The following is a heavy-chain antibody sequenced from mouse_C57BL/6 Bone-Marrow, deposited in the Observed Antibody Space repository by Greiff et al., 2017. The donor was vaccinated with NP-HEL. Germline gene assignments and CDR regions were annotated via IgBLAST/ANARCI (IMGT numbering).Heavy chain of an antibody. V-gene: IGHV1-64*01. CDR1: GYTFTSYW. Sequence: QVQLQQSGAELVKPGASVKLSCKASGYTFTSYWMHWVKQRPGQGLEWIGMIHPNRGSTNYNEKFKSKATLTVDKSSSTAYMQLSSLTSEDSAVYYCARRGGLRLLDYWGQGTTLTVSS. CDR3: ARRGGLRLLDY. D-gene: IGHD3-2*02. CDR2: IHPNRGST. J-gene: IGHJ2*01.